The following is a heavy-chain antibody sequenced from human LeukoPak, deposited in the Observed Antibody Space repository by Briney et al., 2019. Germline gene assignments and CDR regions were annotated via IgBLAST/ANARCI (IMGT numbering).Heavy chain of an antibody. CDR2: TYYRSKWYN. Sequence: SQTLSLTCAISGDSVSSNSAAWSWIRQSPSRGLEWLGRTYYRSKWYNDYAVSVKSRITINPDTSKNQFSLQLNSVTPEDTAVFYCARDLALYSGGLDPWGQGTLVTVSS. CDR1: GDSVSSNSAA. D-gene: IGHD2-15*01. J-gene: IGHJ5*02. CDR3: ARDLALYSGGLDP. V-gene: IGHV6-1*01.